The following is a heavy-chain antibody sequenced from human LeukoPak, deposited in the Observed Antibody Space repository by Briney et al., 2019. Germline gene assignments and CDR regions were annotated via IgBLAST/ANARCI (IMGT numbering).Heavy chain of an antibody. Sequence: GGSLRLSCAASGFTFSSYGTHWVRQAPGKGLEWVAVIWYDGSNKYYADSVKGRFTISRDNSKNTLYLQMNSLRAEDTAVYYCAKSTIFGVAPVDYWGQGTLVTVSS. CDR3: AKSTIFGVAPVDY. D-gene: IGHD3-3*01. V-gene: IGHV3-33*06. J-gene: IGHJ4*02. CDR2: IWYDGSNK. CDR1: GFTFSSYG.